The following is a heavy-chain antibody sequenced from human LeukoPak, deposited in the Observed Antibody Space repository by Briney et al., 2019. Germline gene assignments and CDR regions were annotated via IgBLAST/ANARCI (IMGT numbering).Heavy chain of an antibody. J-gene: IGHJ5*02. D-gene: IGHD6-6*01. Sequence: ASVTVSFTVSGYTLTELSMHWVRQAPGKGLEWMGGFDPEDGETIYAQKFQGRVTMTEDTSTDTAYMELSILRSEDTAVYYCATVYSFGGSSQGQSSWFDPWGQGTLVTVSS. CDR1: GYTLTELS. CDR2: FDPEDGET. V-gene: IGHV1-24*01. CDR3: ATVYSFGGSSQGQSSWFDP.